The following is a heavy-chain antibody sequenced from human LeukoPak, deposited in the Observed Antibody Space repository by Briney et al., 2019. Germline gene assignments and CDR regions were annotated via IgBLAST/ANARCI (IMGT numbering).Heavy chain of an antibody. Sequence: SVKVSCKASEYTFTSYDINWVRQATGQGLEWMGRIIPILGIANYAQKFQGRVTITADKSTSTAYMELSSLRSEDTAVYYCARAGGYSYGKGSFDYWGQGTLVTVSS. D-gene: IGHD5-18*01. J-gene: IGHJ4*02. CDR3: ARAGGYSYGKGSFDY. CDR1: EYTFTSYD. V-gene: IGHV1-69*04. CDR2: IIPILGIA.